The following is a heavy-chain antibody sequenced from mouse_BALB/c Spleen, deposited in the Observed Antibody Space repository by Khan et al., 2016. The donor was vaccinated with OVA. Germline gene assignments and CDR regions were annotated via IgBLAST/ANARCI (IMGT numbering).Heavy chain of an antibody. CDR1: GYSLTRDYA. V-gene: IGHV3-2*02. CDR3: ARKRVWGNYDGGFDDFDY. J-gene: IGHJ2*01. Sequence: VQLKQSGPGLVKPSQSLSLTCTVTGYSLTRDYAWNWIRQFPGNKLEWMGYISYSGSTSYNPSLKSRISITRATSKHQFFLQLNSVTTEDTATDYWARKRVWGNYDGGFDDFDYWGQGTTLTVSS. CDR2: ISYSGST. D-gene: IGHD2-1*01.